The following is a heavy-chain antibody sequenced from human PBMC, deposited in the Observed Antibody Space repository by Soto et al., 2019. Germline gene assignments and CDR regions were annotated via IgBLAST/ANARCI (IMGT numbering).Heavy chain of an antibody. D-gene: IGHD3-22*01. CDR3: ARADHYDDSSGQRDLDAFDI. V-gene: IGHV1-46*01. J-gene: IGHJ3*02. CDR1: GYTFTSYY. Sequence: ASVKVSCKASGYTFTSYYMHWVRQAPGQGLEWMGIINPSGGSTSYAQKFQGRVTMTRDTSTSTVYMELSSLRSEDTAVYYCARADHYDDSSGQRDLDAFDIWGQGTMVTVSS. CDR2: INPSGGST.